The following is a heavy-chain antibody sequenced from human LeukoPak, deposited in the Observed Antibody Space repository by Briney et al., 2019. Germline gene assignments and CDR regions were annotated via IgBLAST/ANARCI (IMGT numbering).Heavy chain of an antibody. CDR2: ISNYNGDT. V-gene: IGHV1-18*01. J-gene: IGHJ4*02. CDR3: ARDPSNSSGRYVLFDY. Sequence: GASVKVSCKASGYTFTRYGISWVRQAPGQGLEWMGWISNYNGDTNYAQKLQGRVTLTTDTSTTTAYMELRSLTSDDTAVYYCARDPSNSSGRYVLFDYWGQGTLVTVSS. CDR1: GYTFTRYG. D-gene: IGHD6-19*01.